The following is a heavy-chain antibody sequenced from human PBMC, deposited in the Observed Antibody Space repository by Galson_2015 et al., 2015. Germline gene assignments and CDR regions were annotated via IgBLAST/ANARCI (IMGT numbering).Heavy chain of an antibody. D-gene: IGHD3-10*01. J-gene: IGHJ5*02. CDR1: GGSFSNYY. V-gene: IGHV4-4*08. CDR3: AGFYGSGSHTWFDP. CDR2: ISNSGAS. Sequence: ETLSLTCSVSGGSFSNYYWSWIRQPPGKGLEWLGHISNSGASNYNPSPKSRATLLLGTSKNQFSRKLSSVTAADTAVYFCAGFYGSGSHTWFDPWGQGTLVTVSS.